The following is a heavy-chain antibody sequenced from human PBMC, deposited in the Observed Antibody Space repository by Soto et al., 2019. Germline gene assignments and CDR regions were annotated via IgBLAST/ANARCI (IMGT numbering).Heavy chain of an antibody. J-gene: IGHJ4*02. D-gene: IGHD4-4*01. V-gene: IGHV1-2*04. CDR2: INPNSGGT. CDR3: VRDGGMATVPTLDFDY. Sequence: QVQLVQSGAEVKKPGASVKVSCKASGYTFTGYYIHWVRQAPGQGLEWMGWINPNSGGTNYAQKFQGWVTMTRDTSLSTAYMELSRLRSDDTAVYYCVRDGGMATVPTLDFDYWGQGTLVTVSS. CDR1: GYTFTGYY.